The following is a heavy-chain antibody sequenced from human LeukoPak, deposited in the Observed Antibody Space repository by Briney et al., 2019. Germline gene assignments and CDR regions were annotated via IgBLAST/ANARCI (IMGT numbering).Heavy chain of an antibody. J-gene: IGHJ6*03. V-gene: IGHV1-2*06. CDR2: INPNSGGT. D-gene: IGHD2-2*01. CDR1: GYTFTGYY. CDR3: ARDDCSSTSCYPPRYYYMDV. Sequence: ASVKVSCKASGYTFTGYYMHWVRQAPGQGLEWMGRINPNSGGTNYAQKFQGRVTMTRDTSISTAYMELSSLRSEDTAVYYCARDDCSSTSCYPPRYYYMDVWGKGTTVTVSS.